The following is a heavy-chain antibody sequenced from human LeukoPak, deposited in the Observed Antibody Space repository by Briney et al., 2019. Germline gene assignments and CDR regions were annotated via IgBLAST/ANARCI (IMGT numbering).Heavy chain of an antibody. V-gene: IGHV4-39*01. D-gene: IGHD3-3*01. J-gene: IGHJ4*02. CDR2: IYYSGST. Sequence: SETLSLTCTVSGGSISSSSYYWGWIRQPPGKGLEWIESIYYSGSTSYTPSLKSRVTISVDTSKNPFSLKLSSVTAADTAVYYCARAYDFWSGYYLFDYWGQGTLVTVSS. CDR3: ARAYDFWSGYYLFDY. CDR1: GGSISSSSYY.